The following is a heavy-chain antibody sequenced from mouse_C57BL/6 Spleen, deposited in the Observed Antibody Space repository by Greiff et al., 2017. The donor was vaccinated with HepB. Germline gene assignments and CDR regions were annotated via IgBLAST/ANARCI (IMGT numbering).Heavy chain of an antibody. D-gene: IGHD4-1*01. CDR3: ARKTGTGQFDY. V-gene: IGHV1-64*01. CDR1: GYTFTSYW. J-gene: IGHJ2*01. CDR2: IHPNSGST. Sequence: QLQQPGAELVKPGASVKLSCKASGYTFTSYWMHWVKQRPGQGLEWIGMIHPNSGSTNYNEKFKSKATLTVDKSSSTAYMQLSSLTSEDSAVYYCARKTGTGQFDYWGQGTTLTVSS.